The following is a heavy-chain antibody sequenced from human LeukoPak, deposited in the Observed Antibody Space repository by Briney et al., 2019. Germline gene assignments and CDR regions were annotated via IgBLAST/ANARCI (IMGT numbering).Heavy chain of an antibody. D-gene: IGHD6-13*01. CDR2: IWCDGSNK. J-gene: IGHJ4*02. CDR3: ARDPHSGQLVDY. Sequence: GGSLRLSCAASGFTFSSYGMHWVRQAPGKGLEWVAVIWCDGSNKYYADSVEGRFTISRDNSKNTLYLQMNSLRAEDTAVYYCARDPHSGQLVDYWGQGTLVTVSS. V-gene: IGHV3-33*01. CDR1: GFTFSSYG.